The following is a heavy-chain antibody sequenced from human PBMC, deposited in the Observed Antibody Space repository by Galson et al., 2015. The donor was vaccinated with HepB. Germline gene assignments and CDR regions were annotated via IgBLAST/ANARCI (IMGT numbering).Heavy chain of an antibody. CDR3: ARDPDDTEGYYMTFEY. V-gene: IGHV3-30*03. CDR2: ISHDGKHQ. J-gene: IGHJ4*02. Sequence: SLRLSCATSGFKFTDFAMHWVRQAPVKGLEWVAIISHDGKHQYYADSVRDRFTISRDVSKNTLYLQMNSLRTDDTAIYYCARDPDDTEGYYMTFEYWGQGSLVTVSS. CDR1: GFKFTDFA. D-gene: IGHD1-26*01.